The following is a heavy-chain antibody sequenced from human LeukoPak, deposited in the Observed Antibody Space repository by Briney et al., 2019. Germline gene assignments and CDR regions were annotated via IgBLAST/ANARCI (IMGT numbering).Heavy chain of an antibody. J-gene: IGHJ6*04. CDR3: AKNRTAEGPRKILSRELLREIDYYYYGIDV. D-gene: IGHD3-10*01. CDR2: ISYDGSNK. Sequence: GGSLRLSCAASGFTFSSYDMHWVRQAPGKGLEWVAVISYDGSNKYYADSVKGRFTISRDNYKNTLYLQMNSLRAEDTAVYYCAKNRTAEGPRKILSRELLREIDYYYYGIDVWGKGTTVTVSS. CDR1: GFTFSSYD. V-gene: IGHV3-30*18.